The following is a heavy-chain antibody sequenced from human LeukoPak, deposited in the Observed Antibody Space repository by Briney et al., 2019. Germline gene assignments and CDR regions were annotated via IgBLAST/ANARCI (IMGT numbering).Heavy chain of an antibody. CDR3: ARDRDYYDCPYY. J-gene: IGHJ4*02. CDR1: GYTFTSSG. CDR2: ISASNGNT. Sequence: ASVKVSCKASGYTFTSSGITWVRQAPGQGLEWMGWISASNGNTNYAQKVQGRVTMTTDTSTSTAYMELRSLRSDDTAVYYCARDRDYYDCPYYWGQGTLVTVSS. D-gene: IGHD3-22*01. V-gene: IGHV1-18*01.